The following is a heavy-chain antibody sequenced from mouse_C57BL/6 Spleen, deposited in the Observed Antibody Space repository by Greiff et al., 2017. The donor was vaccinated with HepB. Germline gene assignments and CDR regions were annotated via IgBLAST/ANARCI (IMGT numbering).Heavy chain of an antibody. CDR2: ISSGGDYI. Sequence: EVHLVESGEGLVKPGGSLKLSCAASGFTFSSYAMSWVRQTPEKRLEWVAYISSGGDYIYYADTVKGRFTISRDNARNTLYLQMSSLKSEDTAMYYCTRDQGVYYYGSSYPWFAYWGQGTLVTVSA. J-gene: IGHJ3*01. D-gene: IGHD1-1*01. V-gene: IGHV5-9-1*02. CDR1: GFTFSSYA. CDR3: TRDQGVYYYGSSYPWFAY.